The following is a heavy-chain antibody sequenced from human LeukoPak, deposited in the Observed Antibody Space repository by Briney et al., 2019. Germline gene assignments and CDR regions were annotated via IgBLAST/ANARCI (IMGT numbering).Heavy chain of an antibody. CDR1: GFTFTSYA. J-gene: IGHJ6*02. CDR3: ARGLSGNYYYYYAMDV. V-gene: IGHV3-30-3*01. CDR2: ISYDGSNK. Sequence: PGRSLRLSRAASGFTFTSYAMHWVRQAPGKGLEWVAVISYDGSNKYYVESVKGRFTISRDNSKNTLYLQMNSLRTEDTAVYYCARGLSGNYYYYYAMDVWGQGTTVTVSS. D-gene: IGHD6-19*01.